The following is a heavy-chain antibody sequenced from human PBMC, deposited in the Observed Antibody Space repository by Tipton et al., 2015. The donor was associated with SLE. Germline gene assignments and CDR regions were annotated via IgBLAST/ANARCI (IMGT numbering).Heavy chain of an antibody. V-gene: IGHV4-59*08. CDR2: IYYSGNT. J-gene: IGHJ4*02. CDR3: ASGYCSGYTCYPGYCGGECYYRLDY. D-gene: IGHD2-21*01. CDR1: GGSISSYY. Sequence: TLSLTCTVSGGSISSYYWSWIRQPPGRRLEWIGYIYYSGNTNYNPSLRSRVSISEDTSKNQFSLQLTSVTAADTAVYFCASGYCSGYTCYPGYCGGECYYRLDYWGQGTLVTVSS.